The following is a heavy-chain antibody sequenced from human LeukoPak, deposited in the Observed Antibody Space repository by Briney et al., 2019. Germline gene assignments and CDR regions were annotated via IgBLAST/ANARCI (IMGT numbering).Heavy chain of an antibody. D-gene: IGHD6-13*01. CDR2: INHSGST. CDR1: GGSFSGYY. V-gene: IGHV4-34*01. J-gene: IGHJ5*02. CDR3: ARGSWYDPIWFDP. Sequence: SETLSLTCAVSGGSFSGYYWSWIRQPPGKGLEWIGEINHSGSTNYNPSLKSRVTISVDTSKNQFSLKLSSVTAPDTAVYYCARGSWYDPIWFDPWGQGTLVTVSS.